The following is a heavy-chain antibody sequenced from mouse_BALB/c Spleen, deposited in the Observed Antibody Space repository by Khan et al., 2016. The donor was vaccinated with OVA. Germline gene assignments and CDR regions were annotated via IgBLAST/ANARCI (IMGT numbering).Heavy chain of an antibody. CDR3: TRFETNYSFDY. V-gene: IGHV1-39*01. CDR2: IDPYYGDA. J-gene: IGHJ2*01. Sequence: VQLQQSGPELDKPGASVKISCKASGYSFTDYNMNWVKQSNGKSLEWIGNIDPYYGDAHYNQKFKGKATLTVDRSSSTAYMQLKSLTSEDSAVXYCTRFETNYSFDYWGQGTTLTVSS. D-gene: IGHD2-1*01. CDR1: GYSFTDYN.